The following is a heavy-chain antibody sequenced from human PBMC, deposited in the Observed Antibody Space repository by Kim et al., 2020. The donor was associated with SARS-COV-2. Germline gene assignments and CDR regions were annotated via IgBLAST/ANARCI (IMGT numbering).Heavy chain of an antibody. Sequence: TYYADSVKGRFTISRDNSKNTLYLQMNSLRAEDTAVYYCAELTTRGAFDIWGQGTMATVSS. CDR3: AELTTRGAFDI. V-gene: IGHV3-23*01. CDR2: T. D-gene: IGHD3-22*01. J-gene: IGHJ3*02.